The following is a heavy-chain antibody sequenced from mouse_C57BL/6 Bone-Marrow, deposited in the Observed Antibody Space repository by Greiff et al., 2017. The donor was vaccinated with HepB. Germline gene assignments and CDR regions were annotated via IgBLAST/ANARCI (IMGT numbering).Heavy chain of an antibody. D-gene: IGHD1-1*01. J-gene: IGHJ1*03. CDR3: ARDSFTTPRYFDV. Sequence: VQLQQPGAELVKPGASVKMSCKASGYTFTSYWITWVKQRPGQGLEWIGDIYPGSGSTNYNEKFKSKATLTVDTSSSTAYMQLSSLTSEDSAVYYCARDSFTTPRYFDVWGTGTTVTVSS. CDR1: GYTFTSYW. V-gene: IGHV1-55*01. CDR2: IYPGSGST.